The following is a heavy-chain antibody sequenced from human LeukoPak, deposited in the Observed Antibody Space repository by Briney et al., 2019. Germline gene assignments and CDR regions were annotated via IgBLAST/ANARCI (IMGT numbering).Heavy chain of an antibody. V-gene: IGHV1-46*01. CDR1: GYTFTSYY. D-gene: IGHD4-23*01. CDR2: INPSGGST. Sequence: GASVKASCKASGYTFTSYYMHWVRQAPGQGLEWMGIINPSGGSTSYAQKFQGRVTMTRDTSTSTVYMELSSLRSEDTAVYYCARDRRPTTVVTPGAFDIWGQGTMVTVSS. CDR3: ARDRRPTTVVTPGAFDI. J-gene: IGHJ3*02.